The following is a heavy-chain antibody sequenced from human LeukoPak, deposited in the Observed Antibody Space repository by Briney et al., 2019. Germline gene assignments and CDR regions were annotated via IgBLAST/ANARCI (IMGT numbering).Heavy chain of an antibody. Sequence: PGGSLRLSCAASGFTFSSYSMNWVRQAPGKGLEWVSSISSSSSTIYYADSVKGRFTISRDNAKNSLYLQMNSLRAEDTAVYYCARGPHYYDSSGYFQNFDYWGQGTLVTVSS. V-gene: IGHV3-48*01. CDR3: ARGPHYYDSSGYFQNFDY. D-gene: IGHD3-22*01. J-gene: IGHJ4*02. CDR1: GFTFSSYS. CDR2: ISSSSSTI.